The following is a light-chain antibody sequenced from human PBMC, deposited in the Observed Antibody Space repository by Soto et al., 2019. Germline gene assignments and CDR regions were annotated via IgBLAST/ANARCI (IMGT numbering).Light chain of an antibody. Sequence: DIQMTQSPSTLSASVGDRVTITCRASQSLSSWLAWYQQKPGKAPRLLNYDASSLESGVPSRFSGSGSGTEFTLTISSLQPDDFATYYCQQYNSYSPYTFGQGTKLEIK. V-gene: IGKV1-5*01. CDR1: QSLSSW. CDR3: QQYNSYSPYT. J-gene: IGKJ2*01. CDR2: DAS.